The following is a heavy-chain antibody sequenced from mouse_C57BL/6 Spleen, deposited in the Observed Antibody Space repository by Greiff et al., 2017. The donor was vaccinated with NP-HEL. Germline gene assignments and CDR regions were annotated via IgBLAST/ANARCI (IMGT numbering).Heavy chain of an antibody. D-gene: IGHD1-1*01. CDR2: IHPNSGST. Sequence: QVQLQQPGAELVKPGASVKLSCKASGYTFTSYWMYWVKQRPGQGLEWIGMIHPNSGSTNYNEKFKSKATLTVDKSSSTAYMQLSSLTSEDSAVYYCARSTTVVAGDFDYWGQGTTLTVSS. CDR1: GYTFTSYW. J-gene: IGHJ2*01. CDR3: ARSTTVVAGDFDY. V-gene: IGHV1-64*01.